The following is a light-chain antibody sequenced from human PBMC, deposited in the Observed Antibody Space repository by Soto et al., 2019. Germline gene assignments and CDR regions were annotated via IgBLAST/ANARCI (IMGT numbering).Light chain of an antibody. CDR3: QQHFASPVT. CDR1: QSLFSTSNNKNF. CDR2: WAS. J-gene: IGKJ4*01. Sequence: DIVLTQSPDSLAVSLGERATINCKSSQSLFSTSNNKNFLAWDRQYPGQPPELLLSWASSRQSGVPDRLSGSGSGTDFTLTINNLQPEDVAVYYCQQHFASPVTFGGGTKVDI. V-gene: IGKV4-1*01.